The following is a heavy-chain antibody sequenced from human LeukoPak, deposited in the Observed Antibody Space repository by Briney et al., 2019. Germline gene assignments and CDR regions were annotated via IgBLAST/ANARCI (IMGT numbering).Heavy chain of an antibody. CDR1: GFTFNSYS. CDR2: ISSSSSII. Sequence: PGGSLRLSCAASGFTFNSYSMNWVGQAPGKGLEWVSYISSSSSIIYYADSVKGRFTISRDNAKNSLYLQMNSLRAEDTAVYYCARYYIRGGPFDYWGQGTLVTVSS. D-gene: IGHD3-10*02. CDR3: ARYYIRGGPFDY. V-gene: IGHV3-48*01. J-gene: IGHJ4*02.